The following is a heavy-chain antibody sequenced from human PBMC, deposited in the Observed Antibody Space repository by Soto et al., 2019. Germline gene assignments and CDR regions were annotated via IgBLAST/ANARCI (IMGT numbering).Heavy chain of an antibody. D-gene: IGHD2-8*02. CDR1: GFTVSTYG. CDR3: TGEVASGY. CDR2: ISRDGGTK. J-gene: IGHJ4*02. V-gene: IGHV3-30*03. Sequence: QVQLVESGGGVVQPGRSLRLSCAVSGFTVSTYGMHWVRQAPGKGLEWVAVISRDGGTKYYADSVKGRFTISRDNSRNTQFLGLNRLRGAGLPVYYCTGEVASGYGGQGSLVTVSS.